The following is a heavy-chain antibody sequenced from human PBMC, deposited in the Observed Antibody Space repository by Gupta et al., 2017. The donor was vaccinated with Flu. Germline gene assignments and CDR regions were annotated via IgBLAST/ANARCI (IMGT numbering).Heavy chain of an antibody. V-gene: IGHV1-8*01. Sequence: QSLEWRGWRNTNRGNTGYAQKLQGRVTMTRNISISTAYRELSSRRSEDTAGYYCARGSPAARDYWGQGTLVTVS. CDR3: ARGSPAARDY. D-gene: IGHD2-2*01. CDR2: RNTNRGNT. J-gene: IGHJ4*02.